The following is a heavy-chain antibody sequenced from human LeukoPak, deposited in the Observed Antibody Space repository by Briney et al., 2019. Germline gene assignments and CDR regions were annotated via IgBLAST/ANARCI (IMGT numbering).Heavy chain of an antibody. CDR3: ARGIGLDYDSSGLD. CDR2: IHPSGGST. J-gene: IGHJ4*02. Sequence: ALVKLSCKASGYTFTNYYMHWVRQAPGQGLEWMGVIHPSGGSTSFAQKFQGRVTMTRDTSTSTVYMELSSLRSDDTAVYYCARGIGLDYDSSGLDWGQGTLVTHSS. V-gene: IGHV1-46*01. D-gene: IGHD3-22*01. CDR1: GYTFTNYY.